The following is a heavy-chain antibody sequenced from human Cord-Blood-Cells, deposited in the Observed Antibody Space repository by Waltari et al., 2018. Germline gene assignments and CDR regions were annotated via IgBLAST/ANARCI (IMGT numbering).Heavy chain of an antibody. Sequence: QVQLVQSGAEVKKPGASVKVSCKASGYTFTSYDINWVRQATGQGLEWMGWMNPKSGNTGYSQKFQGRVTMTRNTSISTAYMELSSLRSEDTAVYYCARVRCTGGVCYSYFQHWGQGTLVTVSS. CDR1: GYTFTSYD. CDR3: ARVRCTGGVCYSYFQH. CDR2: MNPKSGNT. V-gene: IGHV1-8*01. J-gene: IGHJ1*01. D-gene: IGHD2-8*02.